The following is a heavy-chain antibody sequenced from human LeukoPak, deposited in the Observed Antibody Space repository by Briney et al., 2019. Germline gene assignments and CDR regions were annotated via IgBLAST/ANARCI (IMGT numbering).Heavy chain of an antibody. CDR1: GFTFSSYG. CDR2: IRYDGSNK. Sequence: GGSLRLSCAASGFTFSSYGMHWVRQAPGRGLEWVAFIRYDGSNKNYADPVKGRFTISRDNSKNTLYLQMNSLRAEDTAVYYCAKRGPVIPDSWGQGTLVTVSS. CDR3: AKRGPVIPDS. V-gene: IGHV3-30*02. J-gene: IGHJ5*01.